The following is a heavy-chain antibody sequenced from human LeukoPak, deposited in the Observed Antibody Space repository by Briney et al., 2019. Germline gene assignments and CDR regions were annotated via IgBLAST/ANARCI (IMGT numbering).Heavy chain of an antibody. Sequence: ASVKVSRKASGGTFNTFAISWVRQAPGQGLEWMGGIIPFFGSANYAQRFQDRFTITTDESTTTAYVELNSLTSDDTAVYYCARPDFSGFDWGFDFWGQGTLITVSS. CDR3: ARPDFSGFDWGFDF. V-gene: IGHV1-69*05. CDR2: IIPFFGSA. D-gene: IGHD5-12*01. CDR1: GGTFNTFA. J-gene: IGHJ4*02.